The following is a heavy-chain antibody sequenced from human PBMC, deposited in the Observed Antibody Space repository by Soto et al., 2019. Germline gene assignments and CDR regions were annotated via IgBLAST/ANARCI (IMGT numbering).Heavy chain of an antibody. D-gene: IGHD2-2*01. V-gene: IGHV3-23*01. CDR3: AKGGTKQLLSRGIGY. Sequence: PGGSLRLSCAASGFTFSSYTMSWVRQAPGKGLEWVSGVSAGGLNTDYADPVKGRFSISRDNSKNTVYLQMNSLRAEDTAVYYCAKGGTKQLLSRGIGYWGQGTLVTVSS. CDR2: VSAGGLNT. J-gene: IGHJ4*02. CDR1: GFTFSSYT.